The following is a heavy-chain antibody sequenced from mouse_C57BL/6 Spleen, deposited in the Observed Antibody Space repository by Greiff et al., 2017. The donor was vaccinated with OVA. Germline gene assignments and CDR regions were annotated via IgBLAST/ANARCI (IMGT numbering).Heavy chain of an antibody. D-gene: IGHD1-1*01. CDR2: IYPGDGDT. J-gene: IGHJ2*01. V-gene: IGHV1-82*01. CDR3: AREFITTVVGGYYFDY. CDR1: GYAFSSSW. Sequence: QVQLQQSGPELVKPGASVKISCKASGYAFSSSWMNWVKQRPGKGLEWIGRIYPGDGDTNYNGKFKGKATLTADKSSSTAYMQLSSLTSEDSAVYFCAREFITTVVGGYYFDYWGQGTTLTVSS.